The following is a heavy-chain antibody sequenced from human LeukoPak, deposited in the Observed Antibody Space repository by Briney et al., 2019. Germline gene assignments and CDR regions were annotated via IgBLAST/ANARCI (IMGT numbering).Heavy chain of an antibody. Sequence: SETLSLTCTVSGGSISSDHWNWIRQPPGKGLEWIGCIYYSGSTYYNPSLKSRGTISVDMSKSQYSLRLTSVTAADTAVYYCARKNDFDIWGQGTLVTVSS. D-gene: IGHD2/OR15-2a*01. CDR2: IYYSGST. CDR3: ARKNDFDI. J-gene: IGHJ3*02. V-gene: IGHV4-59*01. CDR1: GGSISSDH.